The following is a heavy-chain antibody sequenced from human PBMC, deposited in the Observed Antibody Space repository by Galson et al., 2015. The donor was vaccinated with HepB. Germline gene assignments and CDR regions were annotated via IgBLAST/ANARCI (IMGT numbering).Heavy chain of an antibody. Sequence: SVKVSCKASGYTFTSYYMHWVRQAPGQGLEWMGRINPNSGGTNYAQKFQGRVTMTRDTSISTAYMELSRLRSDDTAVYYCARSHYYDSSGYSPGYWGQGTLVTVSS. J-gene: IGHJ4*02. CDR2: INPNSGGT. V-gene: IGHV1-2*06. CDR3: ARSHYYDSSGYSPGY. CDR1: GYTFTSYY. D-gene: IGHD3-22*01.